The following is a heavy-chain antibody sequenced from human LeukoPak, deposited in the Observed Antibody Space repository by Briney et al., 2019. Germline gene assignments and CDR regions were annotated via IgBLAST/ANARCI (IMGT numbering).Heavy chain of an antibody. Sequence: GGSLRLSCAASGFTFSSYSMNWVRRAPGKGLEWVSSISSSSSYIYFADSVKGRFTISRDNAKNSLYLQMNSLRAEDTAVCYCARDLYSSSWLFDYWGQGTLVTVSS. CDR1: GFTFSSYS. CDR3: ARDLYSSSWLFDY. D-gene: IGHD6-13*01. J-gene: IGHJ4*02. V-gene: IGHV3-21*01. CDR2: ISSSSSYI.